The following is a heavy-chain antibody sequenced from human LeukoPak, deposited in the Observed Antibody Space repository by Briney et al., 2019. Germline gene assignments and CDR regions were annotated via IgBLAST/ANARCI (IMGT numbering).Heavy chain of an antibody. CDR1: GGSISSYY. D-gene: IGHD3-10*02. V-gene: IGHV4-59*01. CDR3: ARSTGTTMFIDY. Sequence: SETLSLTCTVSGGSISSYYWSWIRQPPGKGLEWIGYIYYSGSTNYNPSLKSRVTISVDTSKNQFSLKLSSVTAADTAVYYCARSTGTTMFIDYWGQGTLVTVSS. J-gene: IGHJ4*02. CDR2: IYYSGST.